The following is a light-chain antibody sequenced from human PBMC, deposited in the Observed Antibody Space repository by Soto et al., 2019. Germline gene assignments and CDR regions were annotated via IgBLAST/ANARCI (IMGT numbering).Light chain of an antibody. CDR3: QKYNSAPRT. J-gene: IGKJ1*01. Sequence: DIQMTQSQSSLSASVGDRVTITCRASQGISNYLAWYQQKPGKVPKLLIYAASTLQSGVPSRFSGSGYGTNFTLTISSLQPEDVATYYCQKYNSAPRTFGQGTKVEIK. CDR2: AAS. V-gene: IGKV1-27*01. CDR1: QGISNY.